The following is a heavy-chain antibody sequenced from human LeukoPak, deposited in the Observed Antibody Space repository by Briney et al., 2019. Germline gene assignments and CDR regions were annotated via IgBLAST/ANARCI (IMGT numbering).Heavy chain of an antibody. CDR3: ARSQLEHPYYYGMDV. D-gene: IGHD1-1*01. CDR2: IKQDGSEK. CDR1: RFTFSRYW. Sequence: GGSLRLSCAASRFTFSRYWMSWVRQAPGKGLEWVANIKQDGSEKYYVDSVKGRFTISRDNVKNSLYLQMNSLRAEDTAVYYCARSQLEHPYYYGMDVWGQGTTVTVS. J-gene: IGHJ6*02. V-gene: IGHV3-7*03.